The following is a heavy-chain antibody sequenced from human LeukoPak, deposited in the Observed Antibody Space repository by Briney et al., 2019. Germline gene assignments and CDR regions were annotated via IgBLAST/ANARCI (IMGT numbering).Heavy chain of an antibody. CDR2: ISGSGGST. V-gene: IGHV3-23*01. CDR3: AKNMVRGVIIRGNWFDP. D-gene: IGHD3-10*01. J-gene: IGHJ5*02. Sequence: PGGSLRLSCAASGFTFSSNWMHWVRQAPGKGLVWVSAISGSGGSTYYADSVKGRFTISRDNSKNTLYLQMNSLRAEDTAVYYCAKNMVRGVIIRGNWFDPWGQGTLVTVSS. CDR1: GFTFSSNW.